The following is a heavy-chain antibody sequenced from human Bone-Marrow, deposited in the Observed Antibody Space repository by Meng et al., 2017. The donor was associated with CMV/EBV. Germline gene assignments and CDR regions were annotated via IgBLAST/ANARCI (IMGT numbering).Heavy chain of an antibody. D-gene: IGHD5-18*01. Sequence: SETLSLTCTVSGGSISSYYWSWIRQPPGKGLEWLGYIYYSGSTNYNPSLKSRVTMSVDTSKNQFSLKLTSVTAADTAVYYCAIQPPGSAAFDIWGQGTMVTVSS. J-gene: IGHJ3*02. CDR1: GGSISSYY. CDR2: IYYSGST. CDR3: AIQPPGSAAFDI. V-gene: IGHV4-59*01.